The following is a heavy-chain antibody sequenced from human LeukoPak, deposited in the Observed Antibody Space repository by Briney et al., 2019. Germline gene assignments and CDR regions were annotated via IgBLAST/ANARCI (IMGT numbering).Heavy chain of an antibody. CDR1: GFTFSGYG. V-gene: IGHV3-33*01. CDR2: IWYDGSNK. Sequence: GGSLRLSCAASGFTFSGYGMHWVRQAPGKGLEWVAVIWYDGSNKYYADSAKGRFTISRDNSKNTLYLQMNSLRAEDTAVYYCASTSGWYEPIDYWGQGTLVTVSS. D-gene: IGHD6-19*01. CDR3: ASTSGWYEPIDY. J-gene: IGHJ4*02.